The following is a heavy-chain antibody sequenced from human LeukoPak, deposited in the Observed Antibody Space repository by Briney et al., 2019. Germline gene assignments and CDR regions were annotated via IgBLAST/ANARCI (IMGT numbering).Heavy chain of an antibody. Sequence: SGGSLRLSCAASGFTFSSYSMNWVRQAPGKGLEWVSSISSSSSYIYYADSVKGRFTISRDNAKNSLYLQMNSLRAEDTAVYYCARSGTRGYSGYDYWGQGTLVTVSS. CDR2: ISSSSSYI. CDR3: ARSGTRGYSGYDY. V-gene: IGHV3-21*01. J-gene: IGHJ4*02. D-gene: IGHD5-12*01. CDR1: GFTFSSYS.